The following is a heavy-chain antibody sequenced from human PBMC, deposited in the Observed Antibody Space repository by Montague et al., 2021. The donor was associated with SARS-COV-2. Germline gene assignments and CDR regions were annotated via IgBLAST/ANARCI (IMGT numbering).Heavy chain of an antibody. CDR1: GGSVSSGDFF. D-gene: IGHD2-21*01. Sequence: TLSLTCAVSGGSVSSGDFFWTWVRQPPGRGLEWIGSISHSGGSKYNPSLKSRIALSLDTSANHFSLSLNSVTAADSATYYCAILTFIVDTSGGTLHWFDPGGQGALVTVSS. CDR3: AILTFIVDTSGGTLHWFDP. CDR2: ISHSGGS. V-gene: IGHV4-30-2*05. J-gene: IGHJ5*02.